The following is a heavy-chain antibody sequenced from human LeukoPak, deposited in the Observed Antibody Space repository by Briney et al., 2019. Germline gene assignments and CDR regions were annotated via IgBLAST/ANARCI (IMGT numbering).Heavy chain of an antibody. J-gene: IGHJ4*02. CDR2: INHSGST. V-gene: IGHV4-34*01. Sequence: PSETLSLTCAVYGGSFSGYYWSWIRQPPGKGLEWIGEINHSGSTNYNPSLKSRVTISVDTSKNQFSLKLSSVTAADTAVYYCARGAGSGSYYFDYWGQGTLVTVSP. CDR1: GGSFSGYY. D-gene: IGHD1-26*01. CDR3: ARGAGSGSYYFDY.